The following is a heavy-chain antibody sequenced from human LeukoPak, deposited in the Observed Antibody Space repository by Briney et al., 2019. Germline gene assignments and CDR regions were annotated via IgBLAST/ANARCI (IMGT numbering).Heavy chain of an antibody. CDR3: SRYSDIGSGPTRNWSDP. CDR2: IIPIFGTA. J-gene: IGHJ5*02. V-gene: IGHV1-69*13. CDR1: GGTFSSYS. D-gene: IGHD3-3*01. Sequence: SVKVSRKASGGTFSSYSISWVRQAPGQGGEWMGGIIPIFGTANYAQKLEGRVTITADESTSTAYMGLSSLRSEDTDVSDCSRYSDIGSGPTRNWSDPWGQGTPVTVSS.